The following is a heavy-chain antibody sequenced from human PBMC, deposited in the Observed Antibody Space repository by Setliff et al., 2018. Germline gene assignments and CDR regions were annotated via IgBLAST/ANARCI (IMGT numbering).Heavy chain of an antibody. D-gene: IGHD6-19*01. J-gene: IGHJ4*02. CDR3: ARGNSRSSVWYVVPHFDY. V-gene: IGHV4-4*08. Sequence: SETLSLTCTVSGDSIINYYWSWIRQPPGKGLEWIGNIYSSGSTNYNPSLKSRVTISLDTPKNQFSLRLKSVTAADTAVYYCARGNSRSSVWYVVPHFDYWGQGTLVTVSS. CDR1: GDSIINYY. CDR2: IYSSGST.